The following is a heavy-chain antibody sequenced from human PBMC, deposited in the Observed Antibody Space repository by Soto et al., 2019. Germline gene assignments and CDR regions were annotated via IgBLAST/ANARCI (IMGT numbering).Heavy chain of an antibody. CDR1: GFTFDDYA. J-gene: IGHJ4*02. CDR3: AKKDPVDGPFDY. CDR2: ISWNSGSI. Sequence: EVQLVESGGGLVQPGRSLRLSCAASGFTFDDYAMHWVRQAPGKGLEWVSGISWNSGSIGYADSVKGRFTISRDNAKNSLYLQMNSLRAEDTALYYCAKKDPVDGPFDYWGQGTLVTVSS. V-gene: IGHV3-9*01.